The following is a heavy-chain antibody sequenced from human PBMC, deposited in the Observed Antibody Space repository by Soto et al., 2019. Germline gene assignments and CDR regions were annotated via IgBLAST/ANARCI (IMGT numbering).Heavy chain of an antibody. D-gene: IGHD3-10*01. Sequence: QVQLVQSGAEVKKPGASVRVSCKASGYSFSSHYMHWVKQAPGQGLEWLGSINPTGGSTTYAQKFQGRVNLTADMVTKTVYMEVRSLRSADTASSYCARTWTDYGGSLDLWGQGTLVSVSA. CDR3: ARTWTDYGGSLDL. J-gene: IGHJ5*02. CDR1: GYSFSSHY. CDR2: INPTGGST. V-gene: IGHV1-46*01.